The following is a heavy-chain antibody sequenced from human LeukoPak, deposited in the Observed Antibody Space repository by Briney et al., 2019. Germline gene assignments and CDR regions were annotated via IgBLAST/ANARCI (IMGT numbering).Heavy chain of an antibody. CDR1: GFTVSSNY. CDR2: IYSGGST. D-gene: IGHD2-15*01. J-gene: IGHJ4*02. V-gene: IGHV3-53*01. Sequence: GGSLRLSCAASGFTVSSNYMNWVRQAPGKGLEWVSIIYSGGSTYYTDSVKGRFTISRDNSKNTLYLQMNSLRAEDTAVYYCARGYCSGDSCYPAPFDYWGQGSLVTVSS. CDR3: ARGYCSGDSCYPAPFDY.